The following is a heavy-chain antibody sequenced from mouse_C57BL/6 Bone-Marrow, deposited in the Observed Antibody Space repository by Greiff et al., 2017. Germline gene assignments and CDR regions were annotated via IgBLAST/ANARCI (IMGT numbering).Heavy chain of an antibody. CDR1: GYTFTGYW. CDR3: ARGFITTVVAHWCFDV. CDR2: ILPGSGST. V-gene: IGHV1-9*01. J-gene: IGHJ1*03. D-gene: IGHD1-1*01. Sequence: VQLQQSGAELMKPGASVKLSCKATGYTFTGYWIEWVKQRPGHGLEWIGEILPGSGSTNYNEKFKGKATFTADTSSNTAYMQLSSLTTEDSALYYCARGFITTVVAHWCFDVWGTGTTVTVSS.